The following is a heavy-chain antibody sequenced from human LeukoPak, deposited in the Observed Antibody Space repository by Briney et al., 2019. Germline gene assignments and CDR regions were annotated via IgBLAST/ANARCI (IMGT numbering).Heavy chain of an antibody. CDR2: IYTSGST. J-gene: IGHJ5*02. CDR3: AREGYCSGGSCYLWFDP. Sequence: SQTLSLTCTVSGGSISSGSYYWSWIRQPAGKALEWIGRIYTSGSTNYNPSLKSRVTISVDTSKNQFSLKLSSVTAADTAVYYCAREGYCSGGSCYLWFDPWGQGTLVTVSS. D-gene: IGHD2-15*01. V-gene: IGHV4-61*02. CDR1: GGSISSGSYY.